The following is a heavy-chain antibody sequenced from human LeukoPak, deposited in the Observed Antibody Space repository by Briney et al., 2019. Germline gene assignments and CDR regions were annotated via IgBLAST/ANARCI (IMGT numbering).Heavy chain of an antibody. J-gene: IGHJ5*01. D-gene: IGHD3-10*01. V-gene: IGHV3-7*03. CDR3: ATSVPGFGELLDS. Sequence: GGSLRLSCTASGFTFRTYWVTWVRQAPGKGLEWVANINDNGKEKYYVDFVKGRFSISRDNAKNSVYLQMNSLRVEDTAIYYCATSVPGFGELLDSWGHEALVTVSS. CDR1: GFTFRTYW. CDR2: INDNGKEK.